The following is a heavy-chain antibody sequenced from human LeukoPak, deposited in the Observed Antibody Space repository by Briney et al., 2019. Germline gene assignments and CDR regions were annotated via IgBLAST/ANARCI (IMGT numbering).Heavy chain of an antibody. CDR1: GGSINSGGYF. J-gene: IGHJ5*02. CDR3: ARDPGAFGEP. V-gene: IGHV4-31*03. D-gene: IGHD3-10*01. Sequence: PSETLSLTCTVSGGSINSGGYFWSWIRQHPGKGLEWIAYIHLSGSTYYNPSLKSRLTISIDTSKNQFFLQLSSVTAADTAVYYCARDPGAFGEPWGQGTLVTVSS. CDR2: IHLSGST.